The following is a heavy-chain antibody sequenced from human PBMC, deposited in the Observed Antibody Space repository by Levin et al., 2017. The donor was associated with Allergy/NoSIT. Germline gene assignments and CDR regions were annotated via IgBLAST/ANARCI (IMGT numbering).Heavy chain of an antibody. CDR3: ASRYDFSSGFLF. D-gene: IGHD3-3*01. J-gene: IGHJ4*02. CDR2: IYSGGST. V-gene: IGHV3-66*01. Sequence: GESLKISCAASGFTVSSNYMNWVRQAPGKGLEWVSVIYSGGSTYYADSVKGRFTISRDNSKNTLYLQMNSLRAEDTAVYYCASRYDFSSGFLFWGQGTLVTVSS. CDR1: GFTVSSNY.